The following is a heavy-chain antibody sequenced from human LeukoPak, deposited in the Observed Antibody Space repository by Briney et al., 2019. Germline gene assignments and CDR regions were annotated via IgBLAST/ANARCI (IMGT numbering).Heavy chain of an antibody. J-gene: IGHJ4*02. CDR1: GGTFSSYA. CDR3: ARVRSDYDSSGVFDY. Sequence: ASVKVSCKASGGTFSSYAISWVRPAPGQGLEWMGGIIPIFGTANYAQKFQGRVTITADESTSTAYMELSSLRSEDTAVYYCARVRSDYDSSGVFDYWGQGTLVTVSS. CDR2: IIPIFGTA. D-gene: IGHD3-22*01. V-gene: IGHV1-69*13.